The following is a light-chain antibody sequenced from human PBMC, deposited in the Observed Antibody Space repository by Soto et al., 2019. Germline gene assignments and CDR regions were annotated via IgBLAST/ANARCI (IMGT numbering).Light chain of an antibody. J-gene: IGLJ2*01. CDR3: SSYSGSSSLVV. CDR2: EVT. Sequence: QSVLTQPASVSGSPGQSITISCTGTSRDVGGYDYVSWYQQRPGKAPQLIIYEVTSRPSGVSSRFSASKSGYTASLTISGLQADDEADYYCSSYSGSSSLVVFGGGTKLTVL. V-gene: IGLV2-14*01. CDR1: SRDVGGYDY.